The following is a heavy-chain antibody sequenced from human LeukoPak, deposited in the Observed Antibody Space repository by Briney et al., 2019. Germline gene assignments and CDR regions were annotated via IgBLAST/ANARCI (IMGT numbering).Heavy chain of an antibody. Sequence: GESPKISCQGSGYTFTSYWIGWVRQMPGKGLEWMGIIYPGDSDTRYSPSFQGQVTISADKSISTAYLQWTSLKASDTAMYFCARHDILTGYSDYWGQGTLVTVSS. D-gene: IGHD3-9*01. CDR2: IYPGDSDT. CDR3: ARHDILTGYSDY. J-gene: IGHJ4*02. CDR1: GYTFTSYW. V-gene: IGHV5-51*01.